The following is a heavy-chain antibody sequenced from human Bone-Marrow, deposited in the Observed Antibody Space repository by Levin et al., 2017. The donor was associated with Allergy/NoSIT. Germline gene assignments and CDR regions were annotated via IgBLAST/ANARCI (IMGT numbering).Heavy chain of an antibody. V-gene: IGHV5-51*01. CDR1: GYTFTSYW. CDR2: IFPGDSDT. D-gene: IGHD5-18*01. Sequence: KVSCKRSGYTFTSYWIAWVRQMPGKGLEWMGIIFPGDSDTIYSPSFQGQITISADKSINTAYLQWRSLKASDTAMYYCARHVERNTAMINAFDIWGRGTMVTVSS. J-gene: IGHJ3*02. CDR3: ARHVERNTAMINAFDI.